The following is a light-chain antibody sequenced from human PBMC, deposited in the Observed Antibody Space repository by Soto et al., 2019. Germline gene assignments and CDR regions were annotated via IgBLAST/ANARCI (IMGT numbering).Light chain of an antibody. J-gene: IGKJ1*01. CDR2: AAS. CDR1: QSVSSSY. Sequence: EIVLTQSPGTLSLSPGERATLSCRASQSVSSSYLVWHQQKPGQAPRLLIYAASRRAPGIPDRFSGSGSGTDFTLTISRLEPEDFAVYYCQQYGSSPWTFGQGTKVDI. V-gene: IGKV3-20*01. CDR3: QQYGSSPWT.